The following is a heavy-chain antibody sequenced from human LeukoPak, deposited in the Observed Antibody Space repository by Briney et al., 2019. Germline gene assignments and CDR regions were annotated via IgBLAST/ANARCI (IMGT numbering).Heavy chain of an antibody. V-gene: IGHV3-33*01. Sequence: GGSLRLSWAASGFTFSSYGMHWVRQAPGKGLERVAVIWYDGSNKYYADSVKGRFTISRDNSKNTLYLQMNSLRAEDTAVYYCARESGYSGYDVYYYGMDVWGQGTTVTVSS. CDR2: IWYDGSNK. CDR1: GFTFSSYG. CDR3: ARESGYSGYDVYYYGMDV. J-gene: IGHJ6*02. D-gene: IGHD5-12*01.